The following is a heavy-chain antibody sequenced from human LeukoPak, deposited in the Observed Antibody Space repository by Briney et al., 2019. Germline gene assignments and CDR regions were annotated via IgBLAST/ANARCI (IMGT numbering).Heavy chain of an antibody. CDR3: ARDGGTAGYSSGSDY. CDR2: IIPIFGTT. V-gene: IGHV1-69*06. J-gene: IGHJ4*02. CDR1: GGTFNSYA. Sequence: SVKVSCKASGGTFNSYAISWVRQAPGQGLEWMGGIIPIFGTTNYARKFRGRVTLTADKSTRTAYMELSSLRSEDTAVYYCARDGGTAGYSSGSDYWGQGTLVTVSS. D-gene: IGHD5-18*01.